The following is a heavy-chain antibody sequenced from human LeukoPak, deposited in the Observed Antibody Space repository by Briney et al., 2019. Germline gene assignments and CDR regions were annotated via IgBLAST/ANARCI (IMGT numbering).Heavy chain of an antibody. V-gene: IGHV4-38-2*02. Sequence: SETLSLTCTVSGYSISSGYYWGWIRPPPGKGLEWIGSIYHSGSTYYNPSLKSRVTISADTSKNQFSLNLSSVIAADTAVYYCARAQGFYDSSGLIDYWGQGTLVTVSS. CDR2: IYHSGST. D-gene: IGHD3-22*01. CDR1: GYSISSGYY. J-gene: IGHJ4*02. CDR3: ARAQGFYDSSGLIDY.